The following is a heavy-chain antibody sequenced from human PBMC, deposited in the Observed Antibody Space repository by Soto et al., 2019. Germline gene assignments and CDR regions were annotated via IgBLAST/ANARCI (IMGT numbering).Heavy chain of an antibody. CDR2: ISGNGGST. CDR1: GFIFSNYA. V-gene: IGHV3-23*01. CDR3: AKDRSSRSSTDFDY. D-gene: IGHD2-2*01. J-gene: IGHJ4*02. Sequence: GGSLRLSCAASGFIFSNYAMSWVRQAPGKGLEWVSTISGNGGSTYYADSVKGRFTISRDNSKNTLYLQMNSLRAEDTAVYYCAKDRSSRSSTDFDYWGQGTLVTVSS.